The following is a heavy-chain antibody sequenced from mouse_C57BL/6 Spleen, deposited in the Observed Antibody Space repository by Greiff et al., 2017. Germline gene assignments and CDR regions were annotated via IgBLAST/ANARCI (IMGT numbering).Heavy chain of an antibody. V-gene: IGHV1-82*01. CDR3: ARLYYDGSSYGAMDY. CDR1: GYAFSSSW. D-gene: IGHD1-1*01. CDR2: IYPGDGDT. Sequence: VQLQQSGPELVKPGASVKISCKASGYAFSSSWMNWVKQRPGKGLEWIGRIYPGDGDTNYNGKFKGKATLTADKSSSTAYMQLSSLTSEDSAVYFCARLYYDGSSYGAMDYWGQGTSVTVSS. J-gene: IGHJ4*01.